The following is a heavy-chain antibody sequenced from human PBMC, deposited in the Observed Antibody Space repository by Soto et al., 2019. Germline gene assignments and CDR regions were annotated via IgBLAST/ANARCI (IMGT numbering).Heavy chain of an antibody. D-gene: IGHD1-26*01. V-gene: IGHV1-24*01. CDR3: ATGFPQWELLQY. CDR2: FDPEEGNT. Sequence: QVPLVQSGAEVKKPGASVKVSCQVSGYTLSELFVHWVRQAPGKGLEWLGGFDPEEGNTIYAQNFRGRVTMTDDTSTDTAHMELSSLRSDDTAVYYCATGFPQWELLQYWGQGTLLTVSS. J-gene: IGHJ4*02. CDR1: GYTLSELF.